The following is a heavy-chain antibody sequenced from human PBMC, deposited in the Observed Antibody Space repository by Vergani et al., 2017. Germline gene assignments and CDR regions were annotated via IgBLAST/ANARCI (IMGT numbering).Heavy chain of an antibody. V-gene: IGHV4-34*01. CDR2: INHSGST. CDR3: ARVTCSGSYYNRGRGNYYYYYMYV. CDR1: GGSFSGYY. D-gene: IGHD3-10*02. J-gene: IGHJ6*03. Sequence: QVQLQQWGAGLLKPSETLPLTCAVYGGSFSGYYWSWIRQPPGKGLEWIGEINHSGSTNYNPSLKCRVTISVDMSKNQFSLKLSSVTAADTAVYYCARVTCSGSYYNRGRGNYYYYYMYVWGGGTTVTVSS.